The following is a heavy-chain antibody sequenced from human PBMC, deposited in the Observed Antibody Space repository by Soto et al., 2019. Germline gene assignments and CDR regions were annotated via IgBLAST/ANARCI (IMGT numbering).Heavy chain of an antibody. Sequence: GGSLRLSCAASGFTFSSYAMHWVRQAPGKGLEWVAVISYDGSNKYYADSVKGRFTISRDNSKNTLYLQMNSLRAEDTAVYYCARGDYSGTIFGVVIRSYYYYYGMDVWGQGTTVTVSS. CDR3: ARGDYSGTIFGVVIRSYYYYYGMDV. J-gene: IGHJ6*02. V-gene: IGHV3-30-3*01. D-gene: IGHD3-3*01. CDR1: GFTFSSYA. CDR2: ISYDGSNK.